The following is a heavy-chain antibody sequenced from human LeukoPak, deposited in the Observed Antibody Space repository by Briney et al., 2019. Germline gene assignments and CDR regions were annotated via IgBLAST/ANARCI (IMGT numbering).Heavy chain of an antibody. D-gene: IGHD1-26*01. CDR1: GVSISSSSYY. CDR3: ARQEQGTDAIDH. J-gene: IGHJ4*02. Sequence: SETLSLTCTVSGVSISSSSYYWGWIRQPPGKGLEWIGSIYYSGSTYYNPSLKSRVTISVDTSKNQFSLKLSSLTAADTAVYYCARQEQGTDAIDHWGQGTLVTVSS. V-gene: IGHV4-39*01. CDR2: IYYSGST.